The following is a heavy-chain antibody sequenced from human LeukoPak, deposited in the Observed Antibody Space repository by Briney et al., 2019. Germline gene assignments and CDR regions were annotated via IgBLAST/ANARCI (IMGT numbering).Heavy chain of an antibody. CDR2: ISGSGGST. CDR1: GFTFSSYA. Sequence: PGGSLRLSCAASGFTFSSYAMSWVRQAPGKGLEWVSAISGSGGSTYYADSVKGRFTISRDNSKNTLYLQMNSLRAEDTAVYYCAKDLDGSGSYYTQPEFDYWGQGTLVIVSS. J-gene: IGHJ4*02. CDR3: AKDLDGSGSYYTQPEFDY. D-gene: IGHD3-10*01. V-gene: IGHV3-23*01.